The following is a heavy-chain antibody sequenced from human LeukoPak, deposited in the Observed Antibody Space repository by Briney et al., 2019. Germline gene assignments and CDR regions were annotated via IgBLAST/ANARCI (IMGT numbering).Heavy chain of an antibody. Sequence: SVKVSCKASGGTFSSYAISWVRQAPGQGLEWMGGIIPIFGTANYAQKFQGRVMITADESTSTAYMELSSLRSEDTAVYYCARDILTGYYIDYWGQGTMVTVSS. CDR3: ARDILTGYYIDY. CDR1: GGTFSSYA. CDR2: IIPIFGTA. D-gene: IGHD3-9*01. J-gene: IGHJ3*01. V-gene: IGHV1-69*13.